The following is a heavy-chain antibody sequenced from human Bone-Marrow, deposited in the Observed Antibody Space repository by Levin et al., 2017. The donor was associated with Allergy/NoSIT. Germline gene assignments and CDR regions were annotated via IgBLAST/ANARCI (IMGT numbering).Heavy chain of an antibody. J-gene: IGHJ4*02. CDR3: ARGGYSSSWSPGY. CDR1: GFTFSSYG. V-gene: IGHV3-33*01. Sequence: GESLKISCAASGFTFSSYGMHWVRQAPGKGLEWVAVIWYDGSNKYYADSVKGRFTISRDNSKNTLYLQMNSLRAEDTAVYYCARGGYSSSWSPGYWGQGTLVTVSS. D-gene: IGHD6-13*01. CDR2: IWYDGSNK.